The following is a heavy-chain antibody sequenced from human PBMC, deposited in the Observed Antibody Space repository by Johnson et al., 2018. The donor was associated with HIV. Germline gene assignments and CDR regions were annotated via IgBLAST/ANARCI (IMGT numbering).Heavy chain of an antibody. CDR2: IYSGGST. CDR3: ARAPRAFCDGDCYPNACGI. CDR1: GFAVSSNY. V-gene: IGHV3-66*02. J-gene: IGHJ3*02. Sequence: VQLVESGGGMVQPGGSLRLSCAASGFAVSSNYMSWVRQAPGKGLEWVSVIYSGGSTYYADSVKGRFSISRDNSKNTLYLQLNSLRAEDTAVYYCARAPRAFCDGDCYPNACGIWGQGTMVTVSS. D-gene: IGHD2-21*02.